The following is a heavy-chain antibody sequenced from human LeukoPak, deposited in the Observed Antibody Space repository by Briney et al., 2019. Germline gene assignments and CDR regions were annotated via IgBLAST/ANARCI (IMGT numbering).Heavy chain of an antibody. CDR3: AKEGRGPAAMSYYYYYGMDV. D-gene: IGHD2-2*01. Sequence: GGSLRLSCAASGFTFDDYAMHWVRQAPGKGLEWVSLISGDGGSTYYADSVKGRFTISRDNSKNSLYLQMNSLRTEDTALYYCAKEGRGPAAMSYYYYYGMDVWGQGTTVTVSS. CDR1: GFTFDDYA. CDR2: ISGDGGST. V-gene: IGHV3-43*02. J-gene: IGHJ6*02.